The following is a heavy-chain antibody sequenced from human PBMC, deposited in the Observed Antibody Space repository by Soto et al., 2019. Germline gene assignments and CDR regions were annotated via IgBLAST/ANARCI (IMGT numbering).Heavy chain of an antibody. J-gene: IGHJ3*02. CDR2: ISYDGSNK. CDR1: GFTFSSYA. CDR3: ARGSGQWMGDAFDI. V-gene: IGHV3-30-3*01. D-gene: IGHD6-19*01. Sequence: HPGGSLRLSCAASGFTFSSYAMHWVRQAPGKGLEWVAVISYDGSNKYYADSVKGRFTISRDNSKNTLYLQMNSLRAEDTAVYYCARGSGQWMGDAFDIWGQGTMVTVSS.